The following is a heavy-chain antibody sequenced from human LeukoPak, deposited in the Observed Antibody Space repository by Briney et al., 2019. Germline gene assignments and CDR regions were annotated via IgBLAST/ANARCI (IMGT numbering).Heavy chain of an antibody. CDR3: AREGTTRIAAAGAMDV. D-gene: IGHD6-13*01. J-gene: IGHJ6*02. Sequence: GGSLRLSCAASGFTFSSYSMNWVRQAPGKGLEWVSSISSSSSYIYYADSVKGRFTISRDNAKNSLYLQMNSLRVEDTAVYYCAREGTTRIAAAGAMDVWGQGTTVTVSS. V-gene: IGHV3-21*01. CDR1: GFTFSSYS. CDR2: ISSSSSYI.